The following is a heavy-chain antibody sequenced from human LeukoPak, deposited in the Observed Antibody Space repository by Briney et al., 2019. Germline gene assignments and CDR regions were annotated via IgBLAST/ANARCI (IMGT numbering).Heavy chain of an antibody. CDR1: GGSISSYD. CDR3: ARHFAFSYYYMDV. CDR2: SYYSVST. V-gene: IGHV4-59*08. J-gene: IGHJ6*03. Sequence: KPSETLSLTCTVSGGSISSYDWSWIRQPPGKGLEWIGYSYYSVSTNYNPSLKSRVTISVDTPKNKFSLKLSSVTAADTAVYYCARHFAFSYYYMDVWGKGTTVTVSS.